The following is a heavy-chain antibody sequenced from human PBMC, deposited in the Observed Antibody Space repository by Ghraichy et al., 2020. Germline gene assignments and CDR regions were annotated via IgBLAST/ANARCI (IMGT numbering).Heavy chain of an antibody. J-gene: IGHJ4*02. CDR1: GDSISSGDYY. CDR3: ARARNRSGYYPVGY. V-gene: IGHV4-30-4*08. CDR2: IYKSGST. D-gene: IGHD5-12*01. Sequence: SETLSLTCTVSGDSISSGDYYWRWIRQLPGKGLEWIGSIYKSGSTDYQPSLKSRLTISIDASKNQFSLKLTSVTAADTAVYYCARARNRSGYYPVGYWGQGTLVTVSS.